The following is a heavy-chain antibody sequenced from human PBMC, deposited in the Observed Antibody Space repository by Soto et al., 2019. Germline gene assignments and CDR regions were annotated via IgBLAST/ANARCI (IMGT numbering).Heavy chain of an antibody. CDR3: ARGLYYDFWSGRGIYYYYGMDV. D-gene: IGHD3-3*01. J-gene: IGHJ6*02. Sequence: ASVKVSCKASGYTFTSYDINWVRQATGQGLEWMGWMNPNSGNTGYAQKFQGRVTMTRNTSISTAYMELSSLRSEDTAVYYCARGLYYDFWSGRGIYYYYGMDVWGQGTTVTVSS. V-gene: IGHV1-8*01. CDR1: GYTFTSYD. CDR2: MNPNSGNT.